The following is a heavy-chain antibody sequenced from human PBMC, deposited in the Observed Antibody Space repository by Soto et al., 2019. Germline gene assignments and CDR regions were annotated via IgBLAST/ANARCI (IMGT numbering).Heavy chain of an antibody. D-gene: IGHD1-1*01. V-gene: IGHV4-4*07. CDR3: VRDGTKTLRDWFDP. CDR2: IYATGTT. CDR1: GASISGFY. Sequence: QVQLQESGPGLVKPSETLSLTCTVSGASISGFYWSWIRKSAGKGLEWIGRIYATGTTDYNPSRKSRFMMPVDTSKTQCSLKLRSVTAADTAVYYCVRDGTKTLRDWFDPWGQGISVTVSS. J-gene: IGHJ5*02.